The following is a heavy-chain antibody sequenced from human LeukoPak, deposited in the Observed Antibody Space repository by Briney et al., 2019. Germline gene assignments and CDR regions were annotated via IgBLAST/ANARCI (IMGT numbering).Heavy chain of an antibody. CDR2: INPNSGT. J-gene: IGHJ4*02. V-gene: IGHV1-2*02. CDR1: GYTFSGYY. CDR3: AREEQHQRGRHFEY. D-gene: IGHD6-13*01. Sequence: ASVTVSCKASGYTFSGYYIHWVRQGPGQGLEWMGWINPNSGTNYAQNFQGRVTMTRDTSISTAYMELSRVISDDTAVYYCAREEQHQRGRHFEYWGQGTLVTVSS.